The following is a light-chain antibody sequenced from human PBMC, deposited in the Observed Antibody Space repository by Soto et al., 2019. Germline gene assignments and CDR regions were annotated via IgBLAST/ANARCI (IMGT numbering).Light chain of an antibody. Sequence: QSVLTQPPSASGTPGQRVTISCSGSNSNIGSNTVHWYQQLPGKAPKLLMYYNDMLPSGVSDRFSGSKSGTSASLAISGLQSEDEGDYYCATWDDRLTAWVFGGGTKLTVL. CDR2: YND. CDR1: NSNIGSNT. CDR3: ATWDDRLTAWV. J-gene: IGLJ3*02. V-gene: IGLV1-44*01.